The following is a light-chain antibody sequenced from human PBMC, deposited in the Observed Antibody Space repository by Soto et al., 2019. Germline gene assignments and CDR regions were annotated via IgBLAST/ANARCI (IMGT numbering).Light chain of an antibody. V-gene: IGKV3-20*01. Sequence: EIALTQSPGTLSLSPGEGATLACRASQSVSNNYLAWYQQKPGQAPRLLIYAASTRAAAVPDRFTGSGSGTDFALTISRLEPEDFGVYYCQQYGDSPLTSGPGTKVDIK. CDR1: QSVSNNY. J-gene: IGKJ3*01. CDR3: QQYGDSPLT. CDR2: AAS.